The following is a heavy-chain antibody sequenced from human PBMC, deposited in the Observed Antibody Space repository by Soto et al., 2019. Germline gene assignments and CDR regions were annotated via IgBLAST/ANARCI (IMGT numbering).Heavy chain of an antibody. D-gene: IGHD3-3*01. CDR1: GGSFSGYY. V-gene: IGHV4-34*01. CDR3: ARGPRLRFLEWAASYYYYGMDV. J-gene: IGHJ6*02. CDR2: INHSGST. Sequence: TLCLTCAVYGGSFSGYYCSWIRQHPLKGLEWIGEINHSGSTNYNPSLKRRLTISVDTSKNQFSLKLSSVTAADTAVYYCARGPRLRFLEWAASYYYYGMDVWGQGTTVTVSS.